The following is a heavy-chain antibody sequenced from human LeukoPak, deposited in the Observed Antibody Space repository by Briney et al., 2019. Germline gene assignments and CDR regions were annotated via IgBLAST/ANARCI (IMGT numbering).Heavy chain of an antibody. V-gene: IGHV4-61*02. CDR3: AREGLRIEAAGTCFDY. Sequence: SETLSLTCTGSGGSISSGSFYWSWIRQPAGKGLECIGRIYNSETTNYNPSLKSRVTISVDTSKNQFSLKLNSVTAADTAVYYCAREGLRIEAAGTCFDYWGQGTLVTVSS. CDR1: GGSISSGSFY. D-gene: IGHD6-13*01. CDR2: IYNSETT. J-gene: IGHJ4*02.